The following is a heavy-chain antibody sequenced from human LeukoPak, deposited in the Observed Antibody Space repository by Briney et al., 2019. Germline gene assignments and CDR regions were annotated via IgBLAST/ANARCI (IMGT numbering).Heavy chain of an antibody. CDR1: GGSITTHY. CDR3: ARNLGYNWFGP. Sequence: SETLSLTCTVSGGSITTHYWSWIRHPAGKGLEWIGRIHTSGSTNYNPSLEGRATMSPDTSKNQFSLNPSSVTAADTALYYCARNLGYNWFGPWGQGTLVTVSS. V-gene: IGHV4-4*07. J-gene: IGHJ5*02. CDR2: IHTSGST. D-gene: IGHD1-26*01.